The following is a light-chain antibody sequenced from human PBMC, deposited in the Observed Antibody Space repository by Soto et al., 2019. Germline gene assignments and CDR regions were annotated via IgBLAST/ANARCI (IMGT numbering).Light chain of an antibody. J-gene: IGKJ4*01. Sequence: EIVMTQSPATLSVSPGERATLSCRASQSVSSNLAWYQQKPGQAPRLLIYGASTRATGISARFSGSGSGTEFTLTSSSLHSEDFAVYYCQQYNNWPLTFGGGTKVEIK. CDR1: QSVSSN. CDR3: QQYNNWPLT. V-gene: IGKV3-15*01. CDR2: GAS.